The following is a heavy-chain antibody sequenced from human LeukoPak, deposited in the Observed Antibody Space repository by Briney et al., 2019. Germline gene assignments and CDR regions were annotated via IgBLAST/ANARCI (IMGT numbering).Heavy chain of an antibody. J-gene: IGHJ6*03. Sequence: PGGSLRLSCAASGFTVSSNYMSWVRQAPGKGLEWVSVIYSGGSTYYADSVKGRFTISRDNSKNTLYLQMNSLRAEDTAVYYCAKDSHTAPIGYYYYYMDVWGKGTTVTVSS. CDR2: IYSGGST. CDR1: GFTVSSNY. CDR3: AKDSHTAPIGYYYYYMDV. D-gene: IGHD5-18*01. V-gene: IGHV3-53*01.